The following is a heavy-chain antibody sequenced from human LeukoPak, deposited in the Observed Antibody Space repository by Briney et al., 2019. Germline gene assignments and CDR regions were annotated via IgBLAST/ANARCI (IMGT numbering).Heavy chain of an antibody. CDR3: AREYSSSLADY. J-gene: IGHJ4*02. CDR2: ISSSGSTI. CDR1: GFTFSSYE. D-gene: IGHD6-13*01. Sequence: PGGSLRLSSAASGFTFSSYEMNWVRQAPGKGLEWVSYISSSGSTIYYADSVKGRFTISRDNAKNSLYLQMNSLRAEDTAVYYCAREYSSSLADYWGQGTLVTVSS. V-gene: IGHV3-48*03.